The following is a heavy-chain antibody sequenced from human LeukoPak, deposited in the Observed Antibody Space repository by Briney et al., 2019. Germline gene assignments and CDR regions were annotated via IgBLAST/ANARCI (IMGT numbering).Heavy chain of an antibody. CDR1: GFTFSNYS. D-gene: IGHD2-2*01. Sequence: GGSLRLSCAASGFTFSNYSMNWVRQAPGKGLEWVSWISSTSTTIYYADSVKGRFTISRDNAKNSLDLQMNSLRDEGTAVYYCARPSRSTGPAYWGQGTLVTVSS. V-gene: IGHV3-48*02. J-gene: IGHJ4*02. CDR2: ISSTSTTI. CDR3: ARPSRSTGPAY.